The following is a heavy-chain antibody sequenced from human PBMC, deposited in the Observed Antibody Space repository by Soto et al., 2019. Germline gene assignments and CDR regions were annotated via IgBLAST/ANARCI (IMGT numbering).Heavy chain of an antibody. J-gene: IGHJ4*01. CDR1: GFSLSSSGGG. D-gene: IGHD3-16*01. CDR2: IYWYDDK. Sequence: QITLKESGATLVNPTQTITLTCTFSGFSLSSSGGGVSWLRQPPGKSLEWLALIYWYDDKRYSPSLKSRLTSTKENSHTQVVLTMTNIDSVGTATYYWAEIMARYFGFDYCGKGTLVTVS. V-gene: IGHV2-5*01. CDR3: AEIMARYFGFDY.